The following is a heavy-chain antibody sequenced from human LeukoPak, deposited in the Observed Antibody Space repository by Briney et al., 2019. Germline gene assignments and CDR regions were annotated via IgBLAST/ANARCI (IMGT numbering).Heavy chain of an antibody. V-gene: IGHV3-66*01. J-gene: IGHJ4*02. CDR1: GFTVSSNY. CDR3: AREGITGAYDFPRFDY. Sequence: PGGSLRLSCAASGFTVSSNYMSWVRQAPGKGLEWVSVIYSGGSTYYADSVKGRFTISRDNSKNSLYLQMNSLRAEDTAVYYCAREGITGAYDFPRFDYWGQGTLVTVSS. CDR2: IYSGGST. D-gene: IGHD3-3*01.